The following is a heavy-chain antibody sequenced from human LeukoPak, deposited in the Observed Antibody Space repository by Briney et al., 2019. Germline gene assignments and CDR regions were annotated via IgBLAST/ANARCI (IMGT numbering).Heavy chain of an antibody. CDR3: ARVVGRWLQFLAY. J-gene: IGHJ4*02. CDR1: GYTFTGYY. CDR2: INPNSGGT. D-gene: IGHD5-24*01. V-gene: IGHV1-2*02. Sequence: ASVKVSCKASGYTFTGYYMHWVRQAPGQGLEWMGWINPNSGGTNYAQKFQGRVTMTRDTSISTAYMELSRLRSDDTAVYYCARVVGRWLQFLAYWGQGTLVTVSS.